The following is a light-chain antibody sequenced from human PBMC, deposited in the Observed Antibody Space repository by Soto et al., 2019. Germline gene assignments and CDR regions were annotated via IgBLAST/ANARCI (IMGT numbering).Light chain of an antibody. CDR2: DAS. CDR3: QQRSNCPLT. CDR1: HSVGSS. J-gene: IGKJ4*01. V-gene: IGKV3-11*01. Sequence: EIVLTQSPASVSLSPGARATLSCRASHSVGSSLGWYQQRPGQAPRLLIYDASNRATGIPARFSGSGSGTDFTLTISSLEPEDFAVHYCQQRSNCPLTFGGGTKVEIK.